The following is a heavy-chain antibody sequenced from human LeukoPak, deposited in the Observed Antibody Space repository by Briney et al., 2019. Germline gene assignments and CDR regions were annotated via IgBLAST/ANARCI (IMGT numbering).Heavy chain of an antibody. J-gene: IGHJ2*01. D-gene: IGHD2/OR15-2a*01. CDR1: GFTFSSYW. Sequence: GGSLRLSCAASGFTFSSYWMSWVRQAPGKGLEWVAIMKQDGSEKYYVDSVKGRFTISRDNAKNSLYLQMNSLRAEDTAVYYRARILLYHGLWYFDLWGRGTLVTVSS. CDR3: ARILLYHGLWYFDL. CDR2: MKQDGSEK. V-gene: IGHV3-7*01.